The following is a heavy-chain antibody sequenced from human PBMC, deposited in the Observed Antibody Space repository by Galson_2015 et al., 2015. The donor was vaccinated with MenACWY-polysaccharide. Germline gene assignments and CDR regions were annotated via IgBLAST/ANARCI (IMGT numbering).Heavy chain of an antibody. V-gene: IGHV1-18*01. CDR1: GYTFTSYG. CDR3: ARTGGITMVRGVEDFGMDV. Sequence: SVKVSCKASGYTFTSYGISWVRQAPGQGLEWMGWISAYNGNTNYAQKLQGRVTMTTDTSTSTAYMELRSLRSEDTAVYYCARTGGITMVRGVEDFGMDVWGQGTTVTVSS. D-gene: IGHD3-10*01. CDR2: ISAYNGNT. J-gene: IGHJ6*02.